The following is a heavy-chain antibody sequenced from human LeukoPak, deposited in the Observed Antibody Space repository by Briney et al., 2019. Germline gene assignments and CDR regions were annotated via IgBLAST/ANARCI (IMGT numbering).Heavy chain of an antibody. CDR2: IYTSGST. CDR3: ASQRWGAYYFDY. CDR1: GDSIRSYY. V-gene: IGHV4-4*07. J-gene: IGHJ4*02. Sequence: PSETLSLTCTVSGDSIRSYYWSWIRQPAGKGLEWIGRIYTSGSTNYNPSLKSRVTISVDTSKNQFSLKLSSVTAADTAVYYCASQRWGAYYFDYWGQGTLVTVSS. D-gene: IGHD5-24*01.